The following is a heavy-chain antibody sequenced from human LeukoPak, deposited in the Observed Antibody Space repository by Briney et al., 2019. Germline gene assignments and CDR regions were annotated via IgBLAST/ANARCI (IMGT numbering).Heavy chain of an antibody. Sequence: KASETLSLTCTVSGGSISSYYWSWIRQPAGKGLEWIGRIYTSGSTNYNPSLKSRVTMSVDTSKNQFSLKLSSVTAAHTAVYYCASTLYYDFWSGYDHFDYWGQGTLVTVSS. J-gene: IGHJ4*02. CDR1: GGSISSYY. D-gene: IGHD3-3*01. V-gene: IGHV4-4*07. CDR2: IYTSGST. CDR3: ASTLYYDFWSGYDHFDY.